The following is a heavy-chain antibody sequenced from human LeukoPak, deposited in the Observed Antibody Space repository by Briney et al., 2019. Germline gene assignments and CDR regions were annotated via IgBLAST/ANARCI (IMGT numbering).Heavy chain of an antibody. V-gene: IGHV3-48*01. CDR3: ARDTDRNWSHVWFDT. CDR1: GFTFSSYS. Sequence: GGSLRLSCAASGFTFSSYSMNWVRQAPGKGLEWVSYISSSSSTIYYADSVKGRFTISRDNAKNSLYLQMNSLRAEDTAVYYCARDTDRNWSHVWFDTWGQGTLVTVSS. CDR2: ISSSSSTI. J-gene: IGHJ5*02. D-gene: IGHD1-1*01.